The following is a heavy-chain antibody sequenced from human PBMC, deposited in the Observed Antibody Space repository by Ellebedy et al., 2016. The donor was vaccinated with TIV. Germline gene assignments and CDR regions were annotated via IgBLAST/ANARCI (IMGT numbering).Heavy chain of an antibody. CDR3: AKLDSSGYYYGRLDY. V-gene: IGHV3-23*01. Sequence: GESLKISCAASGFTFRNFAMTWVRQAPGKGLEWVSSISSSGVSSDYADSVRGRVTLSRDNSKRTLYLQMDSLRADDSAEYYCAKLDSSGYYYGRLDYWGQGTLVTVSS. CDR2: ISSSGVSS. J-gene: IGHJ4*02. D-gene: IGHD3-22*01. CDR1: GFTFRNFA.